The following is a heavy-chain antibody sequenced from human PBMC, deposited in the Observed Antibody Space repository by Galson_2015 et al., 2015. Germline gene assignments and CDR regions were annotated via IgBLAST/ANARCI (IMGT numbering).Heavy chain of an antibody. D-gene: IGHD2-15*01. J-gene: IGHJ4*02. Sequence: SLRLSCEVSGFTFSSYAMGWVRQAPGTGLEGVSSIGDSGANTKYADSVRGRFTISRDNSKNTLYLQMNSLRGDDTAVYYCAKGGPYCSGGNCHGVFDSWGQGTLVTVSS. CDR2: IGDSGANT. V-gene: IGHV3-23*01. CDR3: AKGGPYCSGGNCHGVFDS. CDR1: GFTFSSYA.